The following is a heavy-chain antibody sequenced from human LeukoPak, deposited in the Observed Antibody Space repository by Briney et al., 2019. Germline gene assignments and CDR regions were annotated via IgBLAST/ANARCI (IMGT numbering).Heavy chain of an antibody. Sequence: PGGSLRLSCAASGFTFSSYSMNWVRQAPGKGLEWVSSISSSSSYIYYADSVKGRFTISRDNDQNKVLLQMNRLRGEDTAMYYCARVRSSGYFDYWGQGILVTVSS. CDR1: GFTFSSYS. CDR2: ISSSSSYI. V-gene: IGHV3-21*04. D-gene: IGHD3-22*01. J-gene: IGHJ4*02. CDR3: ARVRSSGYFDY.